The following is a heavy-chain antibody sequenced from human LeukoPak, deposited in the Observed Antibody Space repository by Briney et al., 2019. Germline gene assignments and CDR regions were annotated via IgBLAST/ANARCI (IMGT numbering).Heavy chain of an antibody. CDR1: GYTFTSYG. J-gene: IGHJ4*02. V-gene: IGHV1-18*01. D-gene: IGHD3-10*01. CDR3: ASIAGFGELLYFDY. CDR2: ISAYNGNT. Sequence: ASVKVSCKASGYTFTSYGISWVRQAPGQGLEWMGWISAYNGNTNYAQKLQGRVTMTTDTSTSTAYMELSSLRSEDTAVYYCASIAGFGELLYFDYWGQGTLVTVSS.